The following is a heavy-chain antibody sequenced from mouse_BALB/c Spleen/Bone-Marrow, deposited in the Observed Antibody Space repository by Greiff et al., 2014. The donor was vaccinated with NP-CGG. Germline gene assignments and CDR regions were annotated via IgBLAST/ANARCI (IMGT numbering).Heavy chain of an antibody. J-gene: IGHJ2*01. CDR1: GFTFSSFG. Sequence: EVKLEESGGGLVQPGGSRKLSCAASGFTFSSFGMHWVRQAPEKGLEWVAYISSGSSPIFYADTVKGRFTIFRDNPKNTLFLQMTSLRSEDTAMYYCTRGGNWEDFDYWGQGTTLTVSS. CDR3: TRGGNWEDFDY. V-gene: IGHV5-17*02. CDR2: ISSGSSPI. D-gene: IGHD4-1*01.